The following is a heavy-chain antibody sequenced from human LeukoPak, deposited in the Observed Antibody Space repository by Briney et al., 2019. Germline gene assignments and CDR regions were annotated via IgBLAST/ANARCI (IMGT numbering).Heavy chain of an antibody. J-gene: IGHJ2*01. CDR2: IYTSGST. V-gene: IGHV3-66*04. D-gene: IGHD6-13*01. CDR3: ARPYSTRWYWYFDL. CDR1: GFTVRNDY. Sequence: GGSLRLSCVASGFTVRNDYMSWVRQAPGKGLEWVSVIYTSGSTYYADSVKGRFSISRDNSKNMLYLQMNSLRAEDTAIYYCARPYSTRWYWYFDLWGRGTLVTVSS.